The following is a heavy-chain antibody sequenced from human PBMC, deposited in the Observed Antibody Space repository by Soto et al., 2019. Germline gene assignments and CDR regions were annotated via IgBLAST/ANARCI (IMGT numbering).Heavy chain of an antibody. CDR2: IIPVFGTT. V-gene: IGHV1-69*01. CDR1: GDPFGSYA. Sequence: QMQLVQSGPEVKKPGSSVKVSCKASGDPFGSYAVSWVRQAPGQGLEWMGAIIPVFGTTNYTQKFQGRVTITADDSTTTAYMELRSLRSDDTAVYYCAREPFGRFDPWGQGTLVTVSS. J-gene: IGHJ5*02. D-gene: IGHD3-10*01. CDR3: AREPFGRFDP.